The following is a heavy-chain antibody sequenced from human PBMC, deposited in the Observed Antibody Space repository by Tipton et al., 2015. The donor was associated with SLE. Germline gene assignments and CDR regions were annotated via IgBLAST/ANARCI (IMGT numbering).Heavy chain of an antibody. D-gene: IGHD2-15*01. J-gene: IGHJ3*01. Sequence: RSLRLSCAASGFSLIDNDMQWVRQAPGKGLEWLALISYDGSDKFYADSVKGRFTISRDNSKNTVYLELNSLRAEDTAVYYCAKDHAAYCSGGTCYSDAFDLWGQGTMVTVSS. CDR2: ISYDGSDK. CDR3: AKDHAAYCSGGTCYSDAFDL. V-gene: IGHV3-30*18. CDR1: GFSLIDND.